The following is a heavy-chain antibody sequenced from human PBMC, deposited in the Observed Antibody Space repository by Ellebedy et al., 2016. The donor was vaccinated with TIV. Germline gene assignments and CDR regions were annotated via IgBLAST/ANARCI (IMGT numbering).Heavy chain of an antibody. V-gene: IGHV3-30*18. D-gene: IGHD4-17*01. CDR1: GFTFSSYG. CDR2: ISYDGSNK. J-gene: IGHJ4*02. Sequence: GGSLRLSCAASGFTFSSYGMHWVRQAPGKGLEWVAVISYDGSNKYYADSVKGRFTISRDNSKNTLYLQMNSLRAEDTAVYYCVKDKVPDGAYGFDYWGQGTLVTVSS. CDR3: VKDKVPDGAYGFDY.